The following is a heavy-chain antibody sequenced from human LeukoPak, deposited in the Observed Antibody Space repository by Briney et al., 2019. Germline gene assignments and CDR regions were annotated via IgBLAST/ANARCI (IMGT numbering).Heavy chain of an antibody. J-gene: IGHJ4*02. CDR3: ARDTYYDSSGYSVY. CDR2: ISSSGSTI. D-gene: IGHD3-22*01. Sequence: GGSLRLSCAASGFTFSTYGMSWVRQAPGKGLEWVSYISSSGSTIYYADSVKGRFTISRDNAKNSLYLQMNSLRAEDTAVYYCARDTYYDSSGYSVYWGQGTLVTVSS. V-gene: IGHV3-48*04. CDR1: GFTFSTYG.